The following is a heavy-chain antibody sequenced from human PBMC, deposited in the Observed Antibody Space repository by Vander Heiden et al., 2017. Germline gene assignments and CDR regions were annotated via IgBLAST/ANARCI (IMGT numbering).Heavy chain of an antibody. D-gene: IGHD7-27*01. Sequence: EVQILESGGGLLQPGGSLRLSCAASGFTFSTYAMCCVRQAPGKGLEFVSSISPGGKNTSYADSVKGRCTISRDNSKNTLYLQMNSLRVDDTAIYYCTTDPNWPLDSWGQGTLVTVSS. CDR1: GFTFSTYA. V-gene: IGHV3-23*01. J-gene: IGHJ4*02. CDR3: TTDPNWPLDS. CDR2: ISPGGKNT.